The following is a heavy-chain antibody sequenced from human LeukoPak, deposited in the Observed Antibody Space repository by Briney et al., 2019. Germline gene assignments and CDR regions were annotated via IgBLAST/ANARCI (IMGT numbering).Heavy chain of an antibody. CDR1: GFTFSDYY. Sequence: GGSLRLSCAASGFTFSDYYMSWISHAPGKGLEWDSYISSSGSTISYADSVKGRFTISRDHSKNTLYLQMNSLRAEDTAVYYCAKDRCSNGVGCYYYYMDVWGKGTTVTISS. J-gene: IGHJ6*03. D-gene: IGHD2-8*01. CDR2: ISSSGSTI. V-gene: IGHV3-11*04. CDR3: AKDRCSNGVGCYYYYMDV.